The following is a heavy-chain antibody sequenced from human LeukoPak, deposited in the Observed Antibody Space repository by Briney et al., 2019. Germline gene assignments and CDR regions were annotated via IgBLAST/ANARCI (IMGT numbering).Heavy chain of an antibody. V-gene: IGHV1-8*01. Sequence: ASVKVSCKASGYTFTSYDINWVRQATGQGLEWMGWMNPNSGNTGYAQKFQGRVTMTRNTSISTAYMELSSLRSEDTAVYYCARIAYSSSWYLPNYYYYYYMDVWGKGTTVTISS. CDR2: MNPNSGNT. CDR3: ARIAYSSSWYLPNYYYYYYMDV. CDR1: GYTFTSYD. J-gene: IGHJ6*03. D-gene: IGHD6-13*01.